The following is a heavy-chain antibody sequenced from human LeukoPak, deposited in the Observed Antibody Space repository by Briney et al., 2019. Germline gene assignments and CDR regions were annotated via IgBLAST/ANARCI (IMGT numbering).Heavy chain of an antibody. CDR2: INPNSGGT. Sequence: ASVKVSCKPSGYTFTGYFMHWVRQAPGQGLEWMGWINPNSGGTNYAQKFQGRVTMTRDTSISTAYMELSRLRYDDTAVYYCARYVSATAWRNHWFDPWGQGTLVTVSS. D-gene: IGHD3-16*01. J-gene: IGHJ5*02. CDR1: GYTFTGYF. V-gene: IGHV1-2*02. CDR3: ARYVSATAWRNHWFDP.